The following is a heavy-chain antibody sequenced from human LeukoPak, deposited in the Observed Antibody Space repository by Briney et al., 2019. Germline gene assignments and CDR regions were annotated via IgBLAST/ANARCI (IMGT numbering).Heavy chain of an antibody. CDR1: GGSFSGYY. CDR3: ARFGNTYDAFDI. J-gene: IGHJ3*02. CDR2: INHSGST. D-gene: IGHD3-10*01. V-gene: IGHV4-34*01. Sequence: KPSETLSLTCAVYGGSFSGYYWSWIRQPPGKGLEWIGEINHSGSTNYNPSLKSRVTISVDTSKNQFSLKLSSVTAADTAVYYCARFGNTYDAFDIWGQGTMVTVSS.